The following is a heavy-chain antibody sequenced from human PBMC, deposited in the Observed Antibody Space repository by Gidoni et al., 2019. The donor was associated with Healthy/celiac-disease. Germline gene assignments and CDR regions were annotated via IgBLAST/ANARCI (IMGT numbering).Heavy chain of an antibody. D-gene: IGHD3-3*01. CDR2: ISAYNGNT. CDR1: GYTFTSYG. Sequence: QVQLVQSGAEVKKPGASVKVSCKASGYTFTSYGISWVRKAPGQGLEWMGWISAYNGNTNYAQKLQGRVTMTTDTSTSTAYMELRSLRSDDTAVYYCARDKGKTIFGVVNYYYGMDVWGQGTTVTVSS. CDR3: ARDKGKTIFGVVNYYYGMDV. V-gene: IGHV1-18*04. J-gene: IGHJ6*02.